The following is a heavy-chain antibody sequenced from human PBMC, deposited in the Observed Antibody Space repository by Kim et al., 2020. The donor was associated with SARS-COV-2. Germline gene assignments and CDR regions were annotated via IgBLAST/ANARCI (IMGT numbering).Heavy chain of an antibody. CDR1: GFTFSNAW. V-gene: IGHV3-15*01. CDR2: IKSKIDGGTT. Sequence: GGSLRLSCVVSGFTFSNAWMSWVRQAPGKGLEWVGRIKSKIDGGTTDYAAPVKVRFTISRDDSIKTLYLQMNSLKTEDTAVYYCTTGGYGKVGYWGQGTLVTVSS. D-gene: IGHD1-26*01. CDR3: TTGGYGKVGY. J-gene: IGHJ4*02.